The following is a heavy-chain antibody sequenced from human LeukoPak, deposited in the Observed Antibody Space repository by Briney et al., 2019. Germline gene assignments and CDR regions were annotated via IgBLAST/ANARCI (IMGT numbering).Heavy chain of an antibody. J-gene: IGHJ5*02. V-gene: IGHV4-39*01. CDR2: IYDSGRP. CDR3: ARLFGSVVTNWFDP. CDR1: GDSISNSSHY. Sequence: SETLSLTCTVSGDSISNSSHYWGWIRQPPGKGLEWIGSIYDSGRPYYNPSLKSRVTISVDTSKNQFSLKLSSVTAADTAVYYCARLFGSVVTNWFDPWGQGSLVTVSS. D-gene: IGHD3-3*01.